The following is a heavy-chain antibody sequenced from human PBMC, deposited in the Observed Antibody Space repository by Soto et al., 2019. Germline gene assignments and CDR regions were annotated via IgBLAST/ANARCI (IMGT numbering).Heavy chain of an antibody. D-gene: IGHD7-27*01. J-gene: IGHJ4*02. CDR3: ARDPYAKPRQPGVY. V-gene: IGHV3-30-3*01. CDR2: ISHDGSNK. CDR1: GFAFSSYA. Sequence: LRLSCAGSGFAFSSYAMHWVRQAPGKGLEWVAVISHDGSNKYYADSVKGRFTISRDNSQSTLYLQMNSLRPEDTAVYYCARDPYAKPRQPGVYWGQGTLSPSPQ.